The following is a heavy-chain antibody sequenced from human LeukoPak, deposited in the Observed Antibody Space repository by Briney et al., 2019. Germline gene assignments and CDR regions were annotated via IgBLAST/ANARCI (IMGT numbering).Heavy chain of an antibody. D-gene: IGHD1-26*01. CDR1: GFTFRRYA. CDR2: ISGDGAVT. J-gene: IGHJ4*02. V-gene: IGHV3-23*01. CDR3: ASWGEGALDN. Sequence: PGGSLRLSCAASGFTFRRYAMSWVRQAPGKGLEWVSVISGDGAVTYYADSVKGRFTISRDNAKKSLYLQMNSLRVEDTGVYYCASWGEGALDNWGQGTLVTVSS.